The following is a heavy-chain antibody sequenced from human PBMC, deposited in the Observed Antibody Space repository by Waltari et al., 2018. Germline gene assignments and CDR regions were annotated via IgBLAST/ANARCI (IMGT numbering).Heavy chain of an antibody. Sequence: EVQLVESGGGLVQPGGSLRLSCAASGFTFSSYSMNWVRQAPGKGLEWVSYNSSSSSTIYYADSVKGRFTISRDNAKNSLYLQMNRLRAEDTAVYYCAREGGNPYYYYGMDVWGQGTTVTVSS. V-gene: IGHV3-48*01. CDR3: AREGGNPYYYYGMDV. CDR2: NSSSSSTI. CDR1: GFTFSSYS. D-gene: IGHD4-4*01. J-gene: IGHJ6*02.